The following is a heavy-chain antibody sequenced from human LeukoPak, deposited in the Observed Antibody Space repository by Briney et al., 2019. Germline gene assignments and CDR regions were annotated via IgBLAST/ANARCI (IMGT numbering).Heavy chain of an antibody. CDR3: ARQHGGNYLDF. Sequence: SETLSLTCTVSGVSINYNYWSWIRQPPGKGLEWIGQIFYTGTTEYNPSLKSRVSMSLDTSKNQFSLRLSSVTAGDTAVYYCARQHGGNYLDFWGQGTLVTVSS. D-gene: IGHD4-23*01. V-gene: IGHV4-59*01. CDR2: IFYTGTT. J-gene: IGHJ4*02. CDR1: GVSINYNY.